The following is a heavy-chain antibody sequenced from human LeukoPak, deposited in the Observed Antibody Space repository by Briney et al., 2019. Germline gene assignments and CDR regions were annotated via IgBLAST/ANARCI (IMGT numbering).Heavy chain of an antibody. V-gene: IGHV3-15*01. CDR2: IKSKTDGGTT. Sequence: GGSLRLSCAASGFTFSNAWMSRVRQAPGKGLQWVGRIKSKTDGGTTDYAAPVKGRFTISRDDSKNTLYLQMNSLKTEDTAVYYCTTGGVVVVVAATLADYWGQGTLVTVSS. CDR1: GFTFSNAW. J-gene: IGHJ4*02. D-gene: IGHD2-15*01. CDR3: TTGGVVVVVAATLADY.